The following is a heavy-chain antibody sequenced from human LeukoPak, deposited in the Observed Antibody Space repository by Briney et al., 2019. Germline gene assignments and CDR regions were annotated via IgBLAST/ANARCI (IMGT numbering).Heavy chain of an antibody. CDR3: ARVYGSGSYVRY. CDR1: GFTFSSYS. Sequence: PGGSLRLSCAASGFTFSSYSMNWVRQAPGKGLEWVSSIGSSSSHIYYADSVKGRFTISRDNAKNSLYLQMNSLRAEDTAVYYCARVYGSGSYVRYWGQGTLVTVSS. V-gene: IGHV3-21*01. CDR2: IGSSSSHI. D-gene: IGHD3-10*01. J-gene: IGHJ4*02.